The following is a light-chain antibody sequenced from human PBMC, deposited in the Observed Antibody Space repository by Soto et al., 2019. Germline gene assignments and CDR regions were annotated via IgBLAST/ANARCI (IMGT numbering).Light chain of an antibody. CDR2: DDS. Sequence: DIQMTQSPSTLSASVGDRVTITCRAGQSISGWLAWYQQKPGIGPKLLIYDDSSLESGVPSRFGGSGSGTEFTLTISSLQADDVATYYCQQYNSYPYTFGQGTKLEIK. J-gene: IGKJ2*01. CDR1: QSISGW. V-gene: IGKV1-5*01. CDR3: QQYNSYPYT.